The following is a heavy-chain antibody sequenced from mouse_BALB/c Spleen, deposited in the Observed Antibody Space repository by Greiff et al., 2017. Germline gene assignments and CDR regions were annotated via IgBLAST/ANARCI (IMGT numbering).Heavy chain of an antibody. CDR2: IWAGGST. D-gene: IGHD2-1*01. CDR3: ARGNGNYDHYAMDY. J-gene: IGHJ4*01. Sequence: VQLQQSGPGLVAPSQSLSITCTVSGFSLTSYGVHWVRQPPGKGLEWLGVIWAGGSTNYNSALMSRLSISKDNSKSQVFLKMNSLQTDDTAMYYCARGNGNYDHYAMDYWGQGTSVTVSS. CDR1: GFSLTSYG. V-gene: IGHV2-9*02.